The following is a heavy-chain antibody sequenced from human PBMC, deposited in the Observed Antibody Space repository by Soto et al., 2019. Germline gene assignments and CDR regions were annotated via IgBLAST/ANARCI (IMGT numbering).Heavy chain of an antibody. CDR3: AKDTYYHDSSGYYVFDY. CDR1: GFTFTDYG. Sequence: QVHLVESGGGVVQPGRSLRLSCADSGFTFTDYGMHWVRQAPGKGLEWVAVISYDGSNKNYADSVKGRFTISRDNSKNTLYLQMNNLRAEDTAVYYCAKDTYYHDSSGYYVFDYWGQGTLVTVSS. D-gene: IGHD3-22*01. J-gene: IGHJ4*02. CDR2: ISYDGSNK. V-gene: IGHV3-30*18.